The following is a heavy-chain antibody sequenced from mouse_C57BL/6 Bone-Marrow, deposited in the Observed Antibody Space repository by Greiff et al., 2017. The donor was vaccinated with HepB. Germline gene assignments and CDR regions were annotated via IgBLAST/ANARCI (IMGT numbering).Heavy chain of an antibody. CDR1: GYTFTGYW. Sequence: QVQLQQSGAELMKPGASVKLSCKATGYTFTGYWIEWVKQRPGHGLEWIGEILPGSGSTNYNEKFKGKATFTADTSSNTAYMHLSSLTTEDSAIYYCARRWLLRFYAMDYWGQGTSVTVSS. J-gene: IGHJ4*01. CDR3: ARRWLLRFYAMDY. D-gene: IGHD2-3*01. V-gene: IGHV1-9*01. CDR2: ILPGSGST.